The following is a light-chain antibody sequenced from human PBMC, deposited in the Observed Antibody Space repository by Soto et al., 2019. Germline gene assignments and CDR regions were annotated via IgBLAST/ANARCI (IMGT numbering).Light chain of an antibody. V-gene: IGKV3-11*01. J-gene: IGKJ1*01. Sequence: EIVLTQSPATLSLSPGERATLSCRASQSVSTYLAWYQQKPGQVPRLLIYDASNRATGILAKFSGSGYGKDFALTISSLDPEDFAVYYCQQCDNWLRTFGQGTKVEIK. CDR3: QQCDNWLRT. CDR1: QSVSTY. CDR2: DAS.